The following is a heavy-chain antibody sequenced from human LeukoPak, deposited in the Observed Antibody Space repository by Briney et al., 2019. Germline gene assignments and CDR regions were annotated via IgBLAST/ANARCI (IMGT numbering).Heavy chain of an antibody. CDR3: ARDPDSAVPIDY. Sequence: PGGSLSLSCTASGFTFSSYWMSWVRQAPGKGLEWVAHIKQDGSEKYYVDSVKGRFTISRDNAKHSLYLQMNSLRAEDTAVYYCARDPDSAVPIDYWGQGTLVTVSS. J-gene: IGHJ4*02. CDR2: IKQDGSEK. CDR1: GFTFSSYW. V-gene: IGHV3-7*01.